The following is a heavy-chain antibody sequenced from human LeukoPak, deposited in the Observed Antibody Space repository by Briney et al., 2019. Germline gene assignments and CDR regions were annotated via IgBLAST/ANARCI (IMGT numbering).Heavy chain of an antibody. Sequence: ASVKVSCEASGYTFTGYYIHWVRRAPGHGLEWMGWLNPNSGGTNYAQKFQGRVTMTRDTSISTAYMALSRLTSDDTDVYYCARALRSGSYREFDYWGQGTLVTVSS. CDR3: ARALRSGSYREFDY. CDR2: LNPNSGGT. D-gene: IGHD1-26*01. J-gene: IGHJ4*02. V-gene: IGHV1-2*02. CDR1: GYTFTGYY.